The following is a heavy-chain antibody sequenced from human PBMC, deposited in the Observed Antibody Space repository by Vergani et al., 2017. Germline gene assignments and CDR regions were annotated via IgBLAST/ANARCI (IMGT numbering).Heavy chain of an antibody. Sequence: QVQLQESGPGLVKPSETVSLTCTVSGYSITSANYWAWIRQSPGKGLEWIGTIHRSGSTYYNPSLKSLGTISVDTSKNQLSLKLSSVTAADTAVYYCARHAVGYCSSTSCYAGAYFDYWGQGTLVTVSS. CDR2: IHRSGST. CDR3: ARHAVGYCSSTSCYAGAYFDY. J-gene: IGHJ4*02. D-gene: IGHD2-2*01. V-gene: IGHV4-38-2*02. CDR1: GYSITSANY.